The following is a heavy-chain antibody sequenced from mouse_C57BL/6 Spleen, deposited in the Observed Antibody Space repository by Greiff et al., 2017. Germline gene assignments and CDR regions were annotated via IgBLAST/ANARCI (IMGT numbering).Heavy chain of an antibody. Sequence: QVQLQQSGPGLVQPSQSLSITCTVPGFSLTRYGVHWVRQSPGKGLEWLGVIWSGGSTDYNAAFISRLSISKDNSKSQVFFKMNSLQADDTAIYYCARGGETWYFDVWGTGTTVTVSS. CDR2: IWSGGST. CDR1: GFSLTRYG. V-gene: IGHV2-2*01. CDR3: ARGGETWYFDV. J-gene: IGHJ1*03.